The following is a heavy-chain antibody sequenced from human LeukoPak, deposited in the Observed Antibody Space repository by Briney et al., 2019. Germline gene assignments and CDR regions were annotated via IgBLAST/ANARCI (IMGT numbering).Heavy chain of an antibody. J-gene: IGHJ6*04. Sequence: GASVTVSCTASGGTFSSYAISWVRQAPGQGLEWMGGIIPIFGTANYAQKFQGRVTITADESTSTAYMELSSLRSEDTAVYYCAVVATIWSSGYYYYGMDVWGKGTTVTVSS. CDR1: GGTFSSYA. CDR2: IIPIFGTA. CDR3: AVVATIWSSGYYYYGMDV. V-gene: IGHV1-69*13. D-gene: IGHD5-12*01.